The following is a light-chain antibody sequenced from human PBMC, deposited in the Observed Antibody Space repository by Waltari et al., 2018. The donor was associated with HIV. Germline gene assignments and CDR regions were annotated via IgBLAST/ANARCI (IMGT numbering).Light chain of an antibody. CDR3: AAWDDSLRGV. J-gene: IGLJ3*02. CDR2: RNN. V-gene: IGLV1-47*01. CDR1: NSNIGNNY. Sequence: QSMLTQPPSASGTPGQRVTISCSGSNSNIGNNYVSWYQQFPGLAPKPLIYRNNQRPSGVSDRCSGSKSGTSASLAISGLRSEDEADYYCAAWDDSLRGVFGGGTKVTVL.